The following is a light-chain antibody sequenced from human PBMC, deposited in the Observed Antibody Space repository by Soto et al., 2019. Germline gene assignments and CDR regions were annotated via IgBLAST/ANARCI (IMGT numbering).Light chain of an antibody. V-gene: IGKV3-11*01. J-gene: IGKJ1*01. CDR2: DTS. Sequence: LTQSPATLSVSPGGRTILSCRASQTVNNYLAWYQQKPGQAPRLLIYDTSKRAPGVPARFIGSGSGKAFTLTIDIVEPEDYAIYYCKQRSEGRWTSGQGIKVDIX. CDR1: QTVNNY. CDR3: KQRSEGRWT.